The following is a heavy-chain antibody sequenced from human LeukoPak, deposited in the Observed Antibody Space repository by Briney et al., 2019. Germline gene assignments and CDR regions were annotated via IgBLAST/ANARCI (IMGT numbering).Heavy chain of an antibody. V-gene: IGHV2-5*02. J-gene: IGHJ4*02. Sequence: SGPTQVKPTQTLTLTCTFSGFSLSTSGVGVGWIRQPPGKALEWLALIYWDDDKRYSPSLKSRLTITKDTSKNQVVLTMTNMDPVDTATYYCAHTSYDYVWGPAFDYWGQGTLVTVSS. CDR1: GFSLSTSGVG. CDR2: IYWDDDK. D-gene: IGHD3-16*01. CDR3: AHTSYDYVWGPAFDY.